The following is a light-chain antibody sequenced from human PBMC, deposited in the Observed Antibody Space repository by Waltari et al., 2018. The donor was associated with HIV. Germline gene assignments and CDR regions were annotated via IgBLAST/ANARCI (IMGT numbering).Light chain of an antibody. CDR2: DDT. CDR3: QSYDDNLEGV. V-gene: IGLV1-40*01. J-gene: IGLJ3*02. CDR1: RSNIGAGYD. Sequence: QSVLTQPPSVSGAPGQRVTISCTGSRSNIGAGYDVHWYQQVPGTAPRLLIYDDTNRPSGVPERFSGSKSGTSASLAITGLQAEDEADYYCQSYDDNLEGVFGGGTKLTVL.